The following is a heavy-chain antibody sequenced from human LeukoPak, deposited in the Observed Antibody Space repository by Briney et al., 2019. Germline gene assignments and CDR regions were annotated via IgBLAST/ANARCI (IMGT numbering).Heavy chain of an antibody. CDR1: GFTFSSYA. J-gene: IGHJ6*03. Sequence: GGSLRLSCAASGFTFSSYAMSWVRQAPGKGLEWVSAISGSDGTTYYADSVKGRFTISRDNAKNSLYLQMNSLRAEDTAVYYCARGGGSGWYVAHYYYYMDVWGKGTTVTISS. D-gene: IGHD6-19*01. V-gene: IGHV3-23*01. CDR3: ARGGGSGWYVAHYYYYMDV. CDR2: ISGSDGTT.